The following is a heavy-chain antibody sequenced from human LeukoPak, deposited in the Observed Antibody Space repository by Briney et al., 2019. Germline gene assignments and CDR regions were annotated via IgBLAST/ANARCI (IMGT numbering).Heavy chain of an antibody. D-gene: IGHD3-10*01. V-gene: IGHV1-2*02. Sequence: ASVKVSCKASGYTFTGYYIHWVRQAPGQGLEWMGWINPNSGGTNYAQKFQGRVTMTRDTSISTAYMELSRLRSDDTAVYYCARDRYGSGSYYIGDYWGQGTLVTVSS. CDR3: ARDRYGSGSYYIGDY. CDR1: GYTFTGYY. J-gene: IGHJ4*02. CDR2: INPNSGGT.